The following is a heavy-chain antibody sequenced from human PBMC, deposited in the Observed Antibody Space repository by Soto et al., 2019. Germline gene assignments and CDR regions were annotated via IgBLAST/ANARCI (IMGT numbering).Heavy chain of an antibody. Sequence: GGSLRLSCAASGFTFSGYSMSWVRQSPGKGLEWVSGFRSSGDGGTTYYADSVKGRFTISRDNSKNTLFLQMNSLRAEDTAIYYCAKKVNSGPGSQYFDYWGQGTLVTVSS. CDR3: AKKVNSGPGSQYFDY. J-gene: IGHJ4*02. V-gene: IGHV3-23*01. D-gene: IGHD3-10*01. CDR2: FRSSGDGGTT. CDR1: GFTFSGYS.